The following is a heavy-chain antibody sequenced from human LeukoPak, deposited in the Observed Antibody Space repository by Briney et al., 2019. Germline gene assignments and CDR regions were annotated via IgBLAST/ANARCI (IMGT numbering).Heavy chain of an antibody. V-gene: IGHV4-34*01. CDR2: INHSGST. CDR3: ARDAVDYSMNY. CDR1: GGSFSGYY. J-gene: IGHJ4*02. Sequence: SETLSLTCAVYGGSFSGYYWSWIRQPPGKGLEWIGEINHSGSTNYNPSLKSRVTISVDTSKNQFSLRLSSVTAADTAVYYYARDAVDYSMNYWGQGTLVTVSS. D-gene: IGHD4-11*01.